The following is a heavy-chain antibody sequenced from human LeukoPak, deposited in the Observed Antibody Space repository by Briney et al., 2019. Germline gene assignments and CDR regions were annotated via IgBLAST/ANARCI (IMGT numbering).Heavy chain of an antibody. J-gene: IGHJ4*02. CDR2: ISYDGSNK. Sequence: PGGSLRLSCAASGFTFSSYGIHWVRQAPGEGLEWVALISYDGSNKYYADSVKGRFTISRDNSKNTLYLQMNSLRAEDTAVYYCANENYYGSGSYPDYWGQGTLVTVSS. D-gene: IGHD3-10*01. CDR1: GFTFSSYG. CDR3: ANENYYGSGSYPDY. V-gene: IGHV3-30*18.